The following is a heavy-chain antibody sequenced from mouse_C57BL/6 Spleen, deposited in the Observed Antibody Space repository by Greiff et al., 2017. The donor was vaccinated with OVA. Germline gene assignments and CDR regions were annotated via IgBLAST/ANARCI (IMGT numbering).Heavy chain of an antibody. CDR3: ARTITTNGAMDY. Sequence: QVQLKQPGAELVRPGSSVKLSCKASGYTFTSYWMHWVKQRPIQGLEWIGNIDPSDSETHYNQKFKDKATLTVDKSSSTAYMQLSSLTSEDSAVYYCARTITTNGAMDYWGQGTSVTVSS. J-gene: IGHJ4*01. V-gene: IGHV1-52*01. CDR1: GYTFTSYW. D-gene: IGHD1-1*01. CDR2: IDPSDSET.